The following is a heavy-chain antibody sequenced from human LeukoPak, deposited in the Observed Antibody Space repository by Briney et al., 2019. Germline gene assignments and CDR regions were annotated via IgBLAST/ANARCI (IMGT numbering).Heavy chain of an antibody. CDR3: ARVGVVVPAAWIDP. D-gene: IGHD2-2*01. J-gene: IGHJ5*02. CDR2: ISANNGNT. CDR1: GYSFGIFG. V-gene: IGHV1-18*01. Sequence: GASVKVSCKASGYSFGIFGISWVRQAPGQGLEWMGWISANNGNTNYAQNLQGRVTMTTDTSTSTAYMELRSLRSDDTAVYYCARVGVVVPAAWIDPWGQGTLVTVSS.